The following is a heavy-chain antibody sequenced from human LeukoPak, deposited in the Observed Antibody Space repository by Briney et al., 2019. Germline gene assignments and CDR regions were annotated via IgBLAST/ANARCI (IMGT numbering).Heavy chain of an antibody. D-gene: IGHD2-8*01. CDR1: GFTFSSYA. V-gene: IGHV3-23*01. Sequence: PGGSLRLSCAASGFTFSSYAMSWVRQAPGKGLEWVSAISGSGGSTYYADSVKGRFTISRDNSKNTLYLQMSSLRAEDTAVYYCAKDAVKSCTNGVCFTNWFDPWGQGTLVTVSS. CDR3: AKDAVKSCTNGVCFTNWFDP. CDR2: ISGSGGST. J-gene: IGHJ5*02.